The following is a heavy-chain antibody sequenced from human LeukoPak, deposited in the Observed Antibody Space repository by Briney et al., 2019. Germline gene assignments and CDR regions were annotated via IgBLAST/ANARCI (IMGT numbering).Heavy chain of an antibody. CDR3: AKSCGDCYSKAFDI. Sequence: GGSLRLSCAASGFSVSSNYMSWVRQTPGKGLEWVSGIYSGGHIYYADSVKGRFTISRDNSKNTLYLQMNSLRAEDTAVYYCAKSCGDCYSKAFDIWGQGTMVTVSS. V-gene: IGHV3-53*01. J-gene: IGHJ3*02. D-gene: IGHD2-21*02. CDR2: IYSGGHI. CDR1: GFSVSSNY.